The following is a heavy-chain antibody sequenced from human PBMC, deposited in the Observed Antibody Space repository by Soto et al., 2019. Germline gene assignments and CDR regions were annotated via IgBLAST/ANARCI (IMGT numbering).Heavy chain of an antibody. CDR1: GGTFRNYA. CDR2: NIPIFGSA. CDR3: AKDGGADGYFGNLFDP. Sequence: QVQLVQSGAEVKKPGSSVTVSCKASGGTFRNYAITWVRQAPGQGLEWLGRNIPIFGSANYAQKFQGRVTITADESTTTAYMELSSLRSDDPAVYYWAKDGGADGYFGNLFDPWGQGTLVTVSS. D-gene: IGHD5-12*01. J-gene: IGHJ5*02. V-gene: IGHV1-69*15.